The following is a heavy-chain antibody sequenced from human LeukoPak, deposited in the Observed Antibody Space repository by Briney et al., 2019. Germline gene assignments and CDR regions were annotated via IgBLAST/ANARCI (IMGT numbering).Heavy chain of an antibody. CDR1: GFTFRSHA. Sequence: PGGSLRLSWAASGFTFRSHAVYWVRQAPGKGLEWVSAISGGGEDTYYPDSVKGRFTISRDNSKNTLYLQMNSLRAEDTAIYYCAKPRAMTTGVGRYFDLWGRGTLVTVSS. J-gene: IGHJ2*01. CDR3: AKPRAMTTGVGRYFDL. D-gene: IGHD1-1*01. CDR2: ISGGGEDT. V-gene: IGHV3-23*01.